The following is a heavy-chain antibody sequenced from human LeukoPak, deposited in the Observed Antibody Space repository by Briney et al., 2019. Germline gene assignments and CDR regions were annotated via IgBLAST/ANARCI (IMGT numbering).Heavy chain of an antibody. CDR2: ISWDGGST. CDR3: AKGLGATYYYMDV. V-gene: IGHV3-43*01. D-gene: IGHD3-3*01. J-gene: IGHJ6*03. Sequence: ETLSLTCTVSGGSISSYYWSWIRQPPGKGLEWVSLISWDGGSTYYADSVKGRFTISRDNSKNSLYLQMNSLRTEDTALYYCAKGLGATYYYMDVWGKGTTVTVSS. CDR1: GGSISSYY.